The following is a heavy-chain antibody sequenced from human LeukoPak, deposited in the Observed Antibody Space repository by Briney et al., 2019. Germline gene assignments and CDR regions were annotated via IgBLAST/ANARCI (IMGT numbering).Heavy chain of an antibody. J-gene: IGHJ4*02. V-gene: IGHV1-3*01. Sequence: ASVKVSCKASGYTFTSYAMHWVRQAPGQRLEWMGWINAGNGNTKYSQKFQGRVTITRDTSASTAYMELSSLRSEDTAVYYCARGGSGSYYLTFGYWGQGTLVTVSS. CDR3: ARGGSGSYYLTFGY. CDR1: GYTFTSYA. D-gene: IGHD3-10*01. CDR2: INAGNGNT.